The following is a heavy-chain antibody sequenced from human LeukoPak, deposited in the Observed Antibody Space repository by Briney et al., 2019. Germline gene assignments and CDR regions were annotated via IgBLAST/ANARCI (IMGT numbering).Heavy chain of an antibody. CDR3: ARDCSGGSCYSHWYFDL. Sequence: GGSLTLSCAASGCTFSSYSRNGVRQPPGKGLEWVAYIRSRRRTIFYVDSVKVRFTICRDNAKNSLYLQMSSLRDEDTAVYYCARDCSGGSCYSHWYFDLWGRGTLGTVS. D-gene: IGHD2-15*01. J-gene: IGHJ2*01. CDR1: GCTFSSYS. V-gene: IGHV3-48*02. CDR2: IRSRRRTI.